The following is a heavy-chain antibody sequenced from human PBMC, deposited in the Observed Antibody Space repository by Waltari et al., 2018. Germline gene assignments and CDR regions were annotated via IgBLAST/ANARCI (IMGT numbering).Heavy chain of an antibody. D-gene: IGHD1-26*01. V-gene: IGHV4-59*01. CDR3: VRDVGPWEHDY. CDR1: GASITTYY. Sequence: QVQLRESGPGLVRPSETLSRTCTVCGASITTYYWSWIGQSPGKGQEGNGYVFHTGSTKDNPALESRVTRSADASTNQYSLKLRAMTAADSAVYYCVRDVGPWEHDYWGQGTLVTVSS. CDR2: VFHTGST. J-gene: IGHJ4*02.